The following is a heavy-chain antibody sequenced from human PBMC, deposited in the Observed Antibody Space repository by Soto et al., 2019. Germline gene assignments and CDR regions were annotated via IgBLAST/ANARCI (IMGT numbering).Heavy chain of an antibody. J-gene: IGHJ6*02. Sequence: GSLRLSCAASGFTFSSYSMNWVRQAPGKGLEWVSSISSSSSYIYYADSVKGRFTISRDNAKTSLYLQMNSLRAEDTAVYYCARAKIGGDIVVVPAAAYYYYYGMDVWGQGTTVTVSS. D-gene: IGHD2-2*01. CDR1: GFTFSSYS. CDR3: ARAKIGGDIVVVPAAAYYYYYGMDV. CDR2: ISSSSSYI. V-gene: IGHV3-21*01.